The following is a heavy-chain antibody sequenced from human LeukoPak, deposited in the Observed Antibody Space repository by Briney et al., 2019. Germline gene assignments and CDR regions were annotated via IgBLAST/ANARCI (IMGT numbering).Heavy chain of an antibody. CDR2: IFHSGST. CDR1: GGSISSNNW. V-gene: IGHV4-4*02. Sequence: SETLSLTCTVSGGSISSNNWWSWARQPPGKGLEWIGEIFHSGSTNYNPSLKSRVTILVDKPKNQFSLKLNSVTAADTAVYYCARAEPRGSVWYPYWGQGTLVTVSS. CDR3: ARAEPRGSVWYPY. J-gene: IGHJ4*02. D-gene: IGHD6-13*01.